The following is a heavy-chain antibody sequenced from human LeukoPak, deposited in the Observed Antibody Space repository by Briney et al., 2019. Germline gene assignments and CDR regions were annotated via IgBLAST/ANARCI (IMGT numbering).Heavy chain of an antibody. D-gene: IGHD3-3*01. CDR3: ARDGDFGHDAFDI. V-gene: IGHV4-59*01. J-gene: IGHJ3*02. CDR2: IYYNGGT. CDR1: GGSISSYY. Sequence: SETLSLTCTVSGGSISSYYWSWIRQPPGKGLEWIGYIYYNGGTNYNPSLKSRVTISVDTSKNQFSLKLSSVTTADTAVYYCARDGDFGHDAFDIWGQGTMVTVSA.